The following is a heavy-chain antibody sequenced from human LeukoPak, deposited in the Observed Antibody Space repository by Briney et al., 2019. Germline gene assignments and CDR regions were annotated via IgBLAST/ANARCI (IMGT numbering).Heavy chain of an antibody. J-gene: IGHJ5*02. Sequence: ASVTVSCKASGYTFTGYYMHWVRQAPGQGLEWMGRINPNSGGTNYAQKFQGRCTMTRDTSISTAYIELSRLRSDDTAVYYCARGLPNIVVVPGPRYNWFDPWGQGTLVTVSS. D-gene: IGHD2-2*01. CDR1: GYTFTGYY. CDR3: ARGLPNIVVVPGPRYNWFDP. V-gene: IGHV1-2*06. CDR2: INPNSGGT.